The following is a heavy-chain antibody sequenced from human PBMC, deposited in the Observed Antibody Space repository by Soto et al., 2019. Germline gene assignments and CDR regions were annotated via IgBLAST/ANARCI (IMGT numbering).Heavy chain of an antibody. CDR3: TTGGGQGWGRAFDI. CDR2: IKSKTDGGTT. CDR1: GFTLSNAW. J-gene: IGHJ3*02. Sequence: GGSLRLSCAASGFTLSNAWMSWVRQAPGKGLEWVGRIKSKTDGGTTDYAAPVKGRFTISRDDSKNTLYLQMNSLKTEDTAVYYCTTGGGQGWGRAFDIWGQGTMVTVSS. D-gene: IGHD3-16*01. V-gene: IGHV3-15*01.